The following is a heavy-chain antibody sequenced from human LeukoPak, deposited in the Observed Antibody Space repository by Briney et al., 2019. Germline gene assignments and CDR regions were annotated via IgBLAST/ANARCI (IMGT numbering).Heavy chain of an antibody. J-gene: IGHJ3*02. CDR1: SVSISSSSYY. CDR2: IYYSGST. Sequence: SETLSLTCTVSSVSISSSSYYWGWIRQPPGQGLEWIGTIYYSGSTYYNPSLKSRVTISVDTSKHQFSLKLSSVTAADTAVYYCARHQHSGSYYVGAFDIWGQGTMVTVSS. D-gene: IGHD1-26*01. CDR3: ARHQHSGSYYVGAFDI. V-gene: IGHV4-39*01.